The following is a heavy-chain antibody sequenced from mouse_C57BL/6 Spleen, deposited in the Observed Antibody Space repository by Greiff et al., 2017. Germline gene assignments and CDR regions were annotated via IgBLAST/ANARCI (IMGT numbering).Heavy chain of an antibody. CDR1: GYAFSSYW. J-gene: IGHJ2*01. D-gene: IGHD1-1*01. Sequence: QVQLQQSGAELVKPGASVKISCKASGYAFSSYWMNWVKQRPGKGLEWIGQIYPGDGDTNYNGKFKGKATLTSDKSSSTAYMQLSSLTSEDSAVYFCARTTGVANYFDYWGQGTTLTVSS. CDR3: ARTTGVANYFDY. V-gene: IGHV1-80*01. CDR2: IYPGDGDT.